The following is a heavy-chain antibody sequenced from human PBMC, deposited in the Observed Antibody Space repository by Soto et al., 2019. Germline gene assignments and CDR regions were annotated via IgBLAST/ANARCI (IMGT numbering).Heavy chain of an antibody. CDR1: DGSISTYY. CDR2: ISYSGST. Sequence: PSEDPSPTCSVSDGSISTYYWSWIRQPPGKGLEWIGYISYSGSTNYNPSLKSRVTISGDTSKNQFSLKLNSLTAADMAVYYCARDFPPVNWFDPWGQGTLVTVSS. CDR3: ARDFPPVNWFDP. V-gene: IGHV4-59*12. J-gene: IGHJ5*02.